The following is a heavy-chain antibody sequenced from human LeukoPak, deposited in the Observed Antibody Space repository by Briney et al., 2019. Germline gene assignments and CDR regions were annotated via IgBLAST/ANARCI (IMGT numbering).Heavy chain of an antibody. D-gene: IGHD6-13*01. V-gene: IGHV4-34*01. CDR3: ARGPAAFYSSSWYFW. J-gene: IGHJ4*02. CDR2: INHSGST. Sequence: PSETLSLTCAVYGGSFSGYYWSWIRQPPGKGLEWIGEINHSGSTNYNPSLKSRVTISVDTSKNQFSLKLSSVTAADTAVYYCARGPAAFYSSSWYFWWGQGTLVTVSS. CDR1: GGSFSGYY.